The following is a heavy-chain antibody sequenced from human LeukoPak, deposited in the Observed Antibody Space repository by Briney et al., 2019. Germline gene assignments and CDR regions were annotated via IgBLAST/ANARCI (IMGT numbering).Heavy chain of an antibody. D-gene: IGHD1-26*01. J-gene: IGHJ6*03. Sequence: PGGSLSLSCAASGFTFSSYGMHWVRQAPGKGLEWVAFIRYDGSNKYYAASVKGRFTISRDNSKNTLYLQMNSLRAEDTAVYYCAKGQSGAYYYMDVWGKGTTVTVSS. V-gene: IGHV3-30*02. CDR3: AKGQSGAYYYMDV. CDR2: IRYDGSNK. CDR1: GFTFSSYG.